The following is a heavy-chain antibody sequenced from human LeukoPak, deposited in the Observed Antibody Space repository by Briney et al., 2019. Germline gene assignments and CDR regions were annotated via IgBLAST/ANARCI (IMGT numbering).Heavy chain of an antibody. D-gene: IGHD2-15*01. CDR1: GYTFTNYP. CDR3: ARDTYCSGGRCYSRVGY. V-gene: IGHV7-4-1*02. Sequence: ASVKVSCKASGYTFTNYPMNWVRQAPGQGLEWMGWINTNTGNPTYAQGFTERFVFSWDTSVNTAYLQFNSLKPEDTAVYFCARDTYCSGGRCYSRVGYWGQGTVVTVSS. CDR2: INTNTGNP. J-gene: IGHJ4*02.